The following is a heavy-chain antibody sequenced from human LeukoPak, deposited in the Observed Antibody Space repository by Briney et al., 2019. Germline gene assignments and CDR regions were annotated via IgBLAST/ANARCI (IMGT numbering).Heavy chain of an antibody. Sequence: PGGSLRLSCAASGLTFSSYAMSWVRQAPGKGLVWVSAIGDSAYSTYYADSVKGRFTISRDNSKNTLYLQMNSLRAEDTAVYYCATYCTDGVCPGRYFQYWGQGTLVTVSS. V-gene: IGHV3-23*01. D-gene: IGHD2-8*01. CDR3: ATYCTDGVCPGRYFQY. CDR2: IGDSAYST. J-gene: IGHJ1*01. CDR1: GLTFSSYA.